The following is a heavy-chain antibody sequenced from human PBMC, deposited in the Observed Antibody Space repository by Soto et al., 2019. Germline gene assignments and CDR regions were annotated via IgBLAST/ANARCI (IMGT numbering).Heavy chain of an antibody. J-gene: IGHJ5*02. D-gene: IGHD6-19*01. CDR2: INHSGST. Sequence: SETLSLTCAVYGGSFSGYYWSWIRQPPGKGLEWIGEINHSGSTNYNPSLKSRVTISVDTSKNQFSLKLSSVTAAVTAVYYCARGGGHSSGWYRSHLWFDPWGQGTLVTVSS. CDR1: GGSFSGYY. V-gene: IGHV4-34*01. CDR3: ARGGGHSSGWYRSHLWFDP.